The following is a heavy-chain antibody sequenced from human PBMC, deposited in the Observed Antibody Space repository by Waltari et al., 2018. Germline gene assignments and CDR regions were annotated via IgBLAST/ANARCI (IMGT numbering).Heavy chain of an antibody. CDR1: GGSISSSIYY. V-gene: IGHV4-39*01. J-gene: IGHJ4*02. D-gene: IGHD6-19*01. CDR2: IYYSGST. Sequence: QLQLQESGPGLVKPSETLSLTCTVSGGSISSSIYYWGWIRQPPGKGLEWIGSIYYSGSTYYNPSLKSRVTISVDTSKNQFSLKLSSVTAADTAVYYCARRAVAGTWGFDYWGQGTLVTVSS. CDR3: ARRAVAGTWGFDY.